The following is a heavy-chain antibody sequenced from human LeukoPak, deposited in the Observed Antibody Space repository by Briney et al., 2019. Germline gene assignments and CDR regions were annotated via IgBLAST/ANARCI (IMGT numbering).Heavy chain of an antibody. D-gene: IGHD1-26*01. CDR1: GGSISSDDYY. V-gene: IGHV4-30-2*01. CDR3: ARSYGAL. Sequence: PSETLSLTCTVSGGSISSDDYYWSWIRQPPGKGLEWIGYIYHSGSTSYNPSLESRVTISVDRSKNQFSLKLTSVTAADTAVYYCARSYGALWGQGTLVTVSS. J-gene: IGHJ4*02. CDR2: IYHSGST.